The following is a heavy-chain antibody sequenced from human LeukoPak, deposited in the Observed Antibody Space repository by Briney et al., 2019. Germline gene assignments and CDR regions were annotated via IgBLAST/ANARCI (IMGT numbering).Heavy chain of an antibody. CDR2: ISAYNGIT. J-gene: IGHJ6*02. D-gene: IGHD3-10*01. CDR1: GYTFTSYG. V-gene: IGHV1-18*01. CDR3: ARSGSGGNYYYGMDV. Sequence: ASVKVSFKASGYTFTSYGISWVRQAPGQGGEWMGWISAYNGITNYAQKLQGRVTMTTDTSTSTAYMELRSLRSDDTAVYYCARSGSGGNYYYGMDVWGQGTTVTVSS.